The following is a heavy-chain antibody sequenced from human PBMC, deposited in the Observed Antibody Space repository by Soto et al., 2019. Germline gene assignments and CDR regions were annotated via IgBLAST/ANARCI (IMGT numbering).Heavy chain of an antibody. D-gene: IGHD6-19*01. CDR2: IKSKTDGGTT. V-gene: IGHV3-15*01. CDR3: TTDPYIAVAGLFDY. CDR1: GFTFSNAW. J-gene: IGHJ4*02. Sequence: GGSLRLSCAASGFTFSNAWMSWVRQAPGKGLEWVGRIKSKTDGGTTDYAAPVKGRFTISRDDSKNTLYLQMNSLKTEDTAVYYCTTDPYIAVAGLFDYWGQGTLVTVSS.